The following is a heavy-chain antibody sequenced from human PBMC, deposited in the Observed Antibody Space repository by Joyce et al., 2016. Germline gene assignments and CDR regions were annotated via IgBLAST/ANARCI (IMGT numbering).Heavy chain of an antibody. Sequence: EVQLLESGGGLVQPGGSLRLSCAASGFTFSSYAMSGVRQAPGKGLEWVSTCSVSGGSTYDAGSVKGRFTISRDKSEDSLYLHMNSLRAEDTAVYYCATWAPTNYDFWSGYSYYFDNWGQGTLVTVSS. D-gene: IGHD3-3*01. CDR1: GFTFSSYA. V-gene: IGHV3-23*01. J-gene: IGHJ4*02. CDR2: CSVSGGST. CDR3: ATWAPTNYDFWSGYSYYFDN.